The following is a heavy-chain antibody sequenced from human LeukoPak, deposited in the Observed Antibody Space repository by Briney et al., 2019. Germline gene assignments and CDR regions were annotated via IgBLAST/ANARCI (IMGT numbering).Heavy chain of an antibody. V-gene: IGHV3-53*01. J-gene: IGHJ4*02. Sequence: GGSLRLSCAASGFSVSSNYMSWVRQAPGMGLEWVSVIYSGSSTNYADSVKGRFTISRDNSKNTLHLQMNSLRAEDTAVYYCARVRIPEYSSGWYSDYWGQGTLVTVSS. CDR3: ARVRIPEYSSGWYSDY. D-gene: IGHD6-19*01. CDR2: IYSGSST. CDR1: GFSVSSNY.